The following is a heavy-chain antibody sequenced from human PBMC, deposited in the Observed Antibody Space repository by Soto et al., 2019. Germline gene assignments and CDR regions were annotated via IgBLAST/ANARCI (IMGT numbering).Heavy chain of an antibody. CDR2: IDYSGST. D-gene: IGHD4-17*01. CDR3: TRARYGDHFDS. V-gene: IGHV4-59*01. Sequence: SETLSLTCSVSGDSMTGANWGWFRQSPEKGLEWIGYIDYSGSTNYNPSLRSRITITIDTSSNQFSLNLASVTAADAAVYYCTRARYGDHFDSWGQGTLVNVSS. CDR1: GDSMTGAN. J-gene: IGHJ4*02.